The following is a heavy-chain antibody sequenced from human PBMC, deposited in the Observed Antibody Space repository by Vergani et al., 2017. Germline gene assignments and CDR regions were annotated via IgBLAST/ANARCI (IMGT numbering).Heavy chain of an antibody. D-gene: IGHD2-15*01. Sequence: EVQLLESGGGLVQPGGSLRLSCAASGFTFSSYAMSWVRQAPGKGLEWVSAISGSGGSTYYADSVKGRFTISRENSKNTLYLQMNSLRAEDTAVYYCARGRDIVVVVAAKTLDYWGQGTLVTVSS. CDR2: ISGSGGST. V-gene: IGHV3-23*01. CDR1: GFTFSSYA. CDR3: ARGRDIVVVVAAKTLDY. J-gene: IGHJ4*02.